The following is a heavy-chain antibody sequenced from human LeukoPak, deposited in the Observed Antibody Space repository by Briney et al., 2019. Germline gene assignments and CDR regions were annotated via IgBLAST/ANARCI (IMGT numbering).Heavy chain of an antibody. CDR2: INPNSGGT. Sequence: ASVKVSCKASGYTLTGYYMHWVRQAPGQGLEWMGWINPNSGGTKYAQKFQGRVTMTRDTSISTAYMELSSLRSDDTAVYYCARASSARGSGLYFDLWGRGTLVTVSS. CDR1: GYTLTGYY. V-gene: IGHV1-2*02. D-gene: IGHD3-10*01. CDR3: ARASSARGSGLYFDL. J-gene: IGHJ2*01.